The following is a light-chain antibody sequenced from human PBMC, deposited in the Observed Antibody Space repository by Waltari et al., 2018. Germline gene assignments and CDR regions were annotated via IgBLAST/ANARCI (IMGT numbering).Light chain of an antibody. CDR1: QGITTN. V-gene: IGKV1-17*01. Sequence: DIQMTQSPSSLSASAGDTVTITCRASQGITTNLNWYQQKPGKAPKRLIHGASSLENGVPSRFSGSGSGTDFTLTISSLEPEDFAAYYCLQNNAHPLTFGGGTKVEIK. CDR2: GAS. J-gene: IGKJ4*01. CDR3: LQNNAHPLT.